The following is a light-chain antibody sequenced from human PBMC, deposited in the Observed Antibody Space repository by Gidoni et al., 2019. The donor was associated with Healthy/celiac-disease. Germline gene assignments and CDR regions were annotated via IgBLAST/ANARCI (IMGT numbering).Light chain of an antibody. CDR1: QSVSSN. CDR2: GAS. CDR3: QQYNNWPPKNT. Sequence: EIVMTQSPATLSVSPGERATLSGRASQSVSSNLAWYQQNPGQAPRLLIYGASTRATGIPARFSGSGSGTEFTPTISSLQSEDFAVYYCQQYNNWPPKNTFGYGTKLEIK. J-gene: IGKJ2*01. V-gene: IGKV3-15*01.